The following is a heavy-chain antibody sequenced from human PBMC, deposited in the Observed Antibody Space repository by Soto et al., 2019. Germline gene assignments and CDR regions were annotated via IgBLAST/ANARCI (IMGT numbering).Heavy chain of an antibody. CDR2: ISGSGGST. V-gene: IGHV3-23*01. CDR1: GFTFSSYA. Sequence: GGSLRLSCAASGFTFSSYAMSWVRQAPGKGLEWVSAISGSGGSTYYADSVKGRFTISRDNSKNTLYLQMNSLRAEDTAVYYCANPIPPLVVVAVPIFDIWGQGTMVTVSS. J-gene: IGHJ3*02. CDR3: ANPIPPLVVVAVPIFDI. D-gene: IGHD2-15*01.